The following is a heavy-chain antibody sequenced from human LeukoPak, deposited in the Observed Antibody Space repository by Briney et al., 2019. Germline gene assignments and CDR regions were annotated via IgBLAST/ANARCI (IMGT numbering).Heavy chain of an antibody. CDR3: ARDDTLDYYDSSGLSI. D-gene: IGHD3-22*01. Sequence: SETLSLTCTVSGGSISGSSNYWGWIRQPPGKGLQWIGSIYYSGSTYYNPSLKSRVTISVDTPKNQFSLKLNSVTAADTAVYYCARDDTLDYYDSSGLSIWGQGTLVTVSS. CDR1: GGSISGSSNY. J-gene: IGHJ4*02. V-gene: IGHV4-39*07. CDR2: IYYSGST.